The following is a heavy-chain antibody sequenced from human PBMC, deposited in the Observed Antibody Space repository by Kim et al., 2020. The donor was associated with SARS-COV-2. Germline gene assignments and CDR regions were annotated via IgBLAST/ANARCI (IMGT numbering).Heavy chain of an antibody. CDR1: GYTFTSFG. Sequence: ASVKVSCKASGYTFTSFGVNWVRQAPGQGLEWMGWININTGNPTYAQGFTGRLVFSLDTSLSTAYLQISSLKAEDTGVYYCARGRGHGGNSYRYFDLWGRDTLVTVSS. CDR3: ARGRGHGGNSYRYFDL. V-gene: IGHV7-4-1*02. J-gene: IGHJ2*01. CDR2: ININTGNP. D-gene: IGHD2-21*02.